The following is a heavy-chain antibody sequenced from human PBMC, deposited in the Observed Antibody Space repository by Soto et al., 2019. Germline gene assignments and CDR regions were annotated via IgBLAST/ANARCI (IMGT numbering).Heavy chain of an antibody. CDR1: GYTFTSYD. D-gene: IGHD2-2*02. V-gene: IGHV1-8*01. J-gene: IGHJ5*02. CDR2: MNPNSGNT. CDR3: VRPLGGYCSSTSCYNNWFDP. Sequence: ASVKVSCKASGYTFTSYDINWVRQATGQGLEWMGWMNPNSGNTGYAQKFQGRVTMTRTTSISTAYMELSSLRSEDTAVYYCVRPLGGYCSSTSCYNNWFDPCGQGTLVTVSS.